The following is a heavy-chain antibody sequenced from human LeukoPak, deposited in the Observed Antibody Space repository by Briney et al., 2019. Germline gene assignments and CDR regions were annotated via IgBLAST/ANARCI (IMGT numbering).Heavy chain of an antibody. V-gene: IGHV4-59*08. CDR3: AGLGAYYFDY. CDR2: IYYSGST. CDR1: GGSISSYY. Sequence: SETLSLTCTVSGGSISSYYWSWIRQPPGKGLEWIGYIYYSGSTDYNPSLKSRVTISIDTPKNQFSLRLSSVTAADTAVYYCAGLGAYYFDYWGQGTLVTVSS. D-gene: IGHD3-16*01. J-gene: IGHJ4*02.